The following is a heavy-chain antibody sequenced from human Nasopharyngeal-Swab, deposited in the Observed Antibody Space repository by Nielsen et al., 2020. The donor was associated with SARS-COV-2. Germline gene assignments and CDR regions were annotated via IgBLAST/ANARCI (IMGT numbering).Heavy chain of an antibody. CDR2: IWYDGSNK. CDR3: ARVQNYCSGGSCSTLDAFDI. Sequence: WILQPPGKGLEWVAVIWYDGSNKYYADSVKGRFTISRDNSKNTLYLQMNSLRAEDTAVYYCARVQNYCSGGSCSTLDAFDIWGQGTMVTVSS. J-gene: IGHJ3*02. V-gene: IGHV3-33*01. D-gene: IGHD2-15*01.